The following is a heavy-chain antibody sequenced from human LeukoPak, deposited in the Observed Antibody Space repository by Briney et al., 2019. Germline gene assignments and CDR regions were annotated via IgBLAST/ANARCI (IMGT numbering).Heavy chain of an antibody. CDR2: IHPNSGGT. J-gene: IGHJ4*02. CDR3: ARSSREYQLPAWRV. Sequence: ASVKVSCKASGYTFTGYYMHWVRQAPGQGLEWMGWIHPNSGGTNYAQKFQGRVTMTRDTSISAAYMELSRLRSDDTAVYYCARSSREYQLPAWRVWGQGTLVTVSS. V-gene: IGHV1-2*02. D-gene: IGHD2-2*01. CDR1: GYTFTGYY.